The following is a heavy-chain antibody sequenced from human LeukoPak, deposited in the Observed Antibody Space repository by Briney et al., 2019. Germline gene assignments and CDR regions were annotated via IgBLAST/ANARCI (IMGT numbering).Heavy chain of an antibody. Sequence: GGSLRLSCAASGFTFSSYSMNWVRQAPGKGLEWVSSISSSSSYIYYADSVKGRFTISRDNAKNSLYLQMNSLRAEDTAVYYCASDSSGYYRFDYWGQGTLVTVSS. CDR3: ASDSSGYYRFDY. CDR2: ISSSSSYI. D-gene: IGHD3-22*01. J-gene: IGHJ4*02. V-gene: IGHV3-21*01. CDR1: GFTFSSYS.